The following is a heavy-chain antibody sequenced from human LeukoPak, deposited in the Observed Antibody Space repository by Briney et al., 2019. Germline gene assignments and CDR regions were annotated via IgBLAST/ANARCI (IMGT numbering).Heavy chain of an antibody. Sequence: GASVKVSFKVSGYTLTELSMHWVRQAPGKGLEGMGGFDPEDGETIYAQKFQGRVTMTEDTSTATAYMELSSLRSEDTAVYYCATSLSFVGYCSSTSCYTLDYWGQGTLVTVSS. CDR1: GYTLTELS. V-gene: IGHV1-24*01. CDR3: ATSLSFVGYCSSTSCYTLDY. J-gene: IGHJ4*02. D-gene: IGHD2-2*02. CDR2: FDPEDGET.